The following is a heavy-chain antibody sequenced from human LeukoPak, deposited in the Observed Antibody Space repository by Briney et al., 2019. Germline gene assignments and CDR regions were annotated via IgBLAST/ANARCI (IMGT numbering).Heavy chain of an antibody. CDR3: ARGCLRPRRYGSGSYYMDV. CDR1: GGSFSGYY. D-gene: IGHD3-10*01. V-gene: IGHV4-34*01. Sequence: SETLSLTCAVYGGSFSGYYWSWIRQPPGKGLEWIGEINHSGSTNYNPSLKSRVTISVGTSKNQFSLNLSSVTAADTAVYCCARGCLRPRRYGSGSYYMDVWGQGTTVTVSS. J-gene: IGHJ6*03. CDR2: INHSGST.